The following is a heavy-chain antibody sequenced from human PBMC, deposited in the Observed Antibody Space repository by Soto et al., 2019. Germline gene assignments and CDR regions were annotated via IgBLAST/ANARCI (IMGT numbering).Heavy chain of an antibody. V-gene: IGHV2-5*02. D-gene: IGHD6-13*01. Sequence: QITLKESGPTLVKPTQTLTLTCAFSGLSLSTSGVGVGWIRQPPGKALECLAYIYWDDDKGYSPSQKSRLTITKDTSKNQVVFIMTNMDTVDTATYYCAQRQAARWCNSWYNWGQGTLVTVSS. CDR3: AQRQAARWCNSWYN. J-gene: IGHJ4*02. CDR1: GLSLSTSGVG. CDR2: IYWDDDK.